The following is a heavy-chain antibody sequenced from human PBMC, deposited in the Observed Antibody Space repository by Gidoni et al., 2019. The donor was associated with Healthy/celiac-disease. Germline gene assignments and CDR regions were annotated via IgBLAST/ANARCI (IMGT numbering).Heavy chain of an antibody. CDR3: AREGIAVAGTYYYYYGMDV. Sequence: EVQLVESGGGLVQPGGSLRLSCAASGFTFSSYWMSWVRQAPWKGLEWVANIKQDGSEKYYVDSVKGRFTISRDNAKNSLYLQMNSLRAEDTAVYYCAREGIAVAGTYYYYYGMDVWGQGTTVTVSS. CDR2: IKQDGSEK. CDR1: GFTFSSYW. V-gene: IGHV3-7*01. J-gene: IGHJ6*02. D-gene: IGHD6-19*01.